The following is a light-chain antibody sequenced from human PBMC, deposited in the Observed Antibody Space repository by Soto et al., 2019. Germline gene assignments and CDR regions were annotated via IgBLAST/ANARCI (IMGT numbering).Light chain of an antibody. J-gene: IGKJ4*01. CDR3: QLRSNWPAVT. Sequence: EIVLTQSPATLSLSPGETDTLSCRASQSVSSYLAWYQQKPGQAPRLLIYDASNRATGIPARFSGSGSGADFPLTISSLEPEDFAVYYCQLRSNWPAVTFGGGTKVEIK. V-gene: IGKV3-11*01. CDR2: DAS. CDR1: QSVSSY.